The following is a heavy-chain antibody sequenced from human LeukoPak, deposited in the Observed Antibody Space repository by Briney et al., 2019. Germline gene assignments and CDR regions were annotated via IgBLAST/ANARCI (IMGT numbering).Heavy chain of an antibody. CDR2: IYSGGST. CDR3: ARDTLTDDAFDI. Sequence: GGSLRLSCAASEFSVGSNYMTWVRQAPGKGLEWVSLIYSGGSTYYADSVKGRFTISRDNAKNSLYLQMNSLRAEDTAVYYCARDTLTDDAFDIWGQGTMVTVSS. D-gene: IGHD7-27*01. J-gene: IGHJ3*02. V-gene: IGHV3-66*01. CDR1: EFSVGSNY.